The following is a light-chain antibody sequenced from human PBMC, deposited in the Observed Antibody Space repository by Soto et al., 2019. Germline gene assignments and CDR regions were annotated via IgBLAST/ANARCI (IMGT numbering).Light chain of an antibody. Sequence: AIQITQSPPYLSASVGDRVTITCRASQGIRNDLGWYQQKPGKAPKLLIYAAATLQIGVLSRFSGSGSGTDFTLTISSLQPEDSATYYCLQDYSYTLTFGGGTKVDIK. V-gene: IGKV1-6*01. CDR1: QGIRND. CDR3: LQDYSYTLT. CDR2: AAA. J-gene: IGKJ4*01.